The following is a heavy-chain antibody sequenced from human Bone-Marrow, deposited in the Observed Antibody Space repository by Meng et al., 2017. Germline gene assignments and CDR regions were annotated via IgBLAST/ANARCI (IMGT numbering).Heavy chain of an antibody. V-gene: IGHV3-30*03. CDR3: VRESGDGYNALDY. J-gene: IGHJ4*02. D-gene: IGHD5-24*01. CDR2: ISHEGSNK. CDR1: GFSFSSYG. Sequence: SLKISCAASGFSFSSYGMHWVRQAPGKGLESLAVISHEGSNKYYADSEKGRFTISKDNSKNTRYVEMNSLRAEDTAVYHCVRESGDGYNALDYWGQGTLVTVSS.